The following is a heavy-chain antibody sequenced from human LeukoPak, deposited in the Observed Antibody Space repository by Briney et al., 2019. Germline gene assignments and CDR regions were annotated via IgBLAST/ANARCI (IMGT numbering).Heavy chain of an antibody. CDR1: GGSFSGYY. D-gene: IGHD1-26*01. CDR3: ARASYYDQYLMYYMDV. J-gene: IGHJ6*03. Sequence: PSETLSLTCAVYGGSFSGYYWSWIRRPPGKGLEWIGEINHSGSTNYNPSLKSRVTISVDTSKNQFSLRLSSVTAADTAVYYCARASYYDQYLMYYMDVWGKGTTVTVSS. CDR2: INHSGST. V-gene: IGHV4-34*01.